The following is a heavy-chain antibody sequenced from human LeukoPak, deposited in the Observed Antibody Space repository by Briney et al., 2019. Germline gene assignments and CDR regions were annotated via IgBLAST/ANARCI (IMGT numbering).Heavy chain of an antibody. J-gene: IGHJ3*02. CDR3: AKFAGASAPADAFDI. V-gene: IGHV3-30*18. Sequence: PGGSLRLSCAASGFTFSSYGMHWVRQAPGKGLEWVAVISYDGGNKYYADSVKGRFTISRDNSKNTLYLQMNSLRAEDTAVYYCAKFAGASAPADAFDIWGQGTMVTVSS. D-gene: IGHD1-26*01. CDR2: ISYDGGNK. CDR1: GFTFSSYG.